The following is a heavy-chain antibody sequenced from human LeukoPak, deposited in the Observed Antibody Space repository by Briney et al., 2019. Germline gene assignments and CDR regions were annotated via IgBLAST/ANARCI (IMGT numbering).Heavy chain of an antibody. J-gene: IGHJ4*02. CDR3: ARDEVATIPFDY. CDR1: GFTFSSYA. D-gene: IGHD5-12*01. Sequence: GGSLRLSCAASGFTFSSYAMHWVRQAPGKGLEWVAVISYDGSNKYYADPVKGRFTISRDNSKNTLYLQMNSLRAEDTAVYYCARDEVATIPFDYWGQGTLVTVSS. CDR2: ISYDGSNK. V-gene: IGHV3-30*04.